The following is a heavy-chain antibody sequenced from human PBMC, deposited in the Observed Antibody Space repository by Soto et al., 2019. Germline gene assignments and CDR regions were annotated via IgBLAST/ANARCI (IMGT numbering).Heavy chain of an antibody. V-gene: IGHV3-30*04. J-gene: IGHJ6*02. CDR3: ARVTNGNNLYYFSGLDL. Sequence: XVSLRLSCVASGFTFDTYAIHWVRQAPGKGLQWVALISYEGSNTYYADSVRGRFTISRDNSKNTVYLQTNTLRPEDTGLYYCARVTNGNNLYYFSGLDLWGQGTSVTVSS. CDR2: ISYEGSNT. CDR1: GFTFDTYA. D-gene: IGHD2-8*01.